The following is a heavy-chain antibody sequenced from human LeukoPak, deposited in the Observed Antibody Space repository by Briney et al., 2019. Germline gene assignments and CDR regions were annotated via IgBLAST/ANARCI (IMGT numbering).Heavy chain of an antibody. CDR1: GYTFNNYA. CDR2: IGGSGAGT. D-gene: IGHD6-13*01. V-gene: IGHV3-23*01. J-gene: IGHJ5*02. CDR3: ARDSSSWRSNWFDP. Sequence: PGGSLRLSCAASGYTFNNYAMSWVRQAPGKGLEWVSAIGGSGAGTYYADSVKGRFTISRDNSKHTLYLQMNNLRAEDTAVYYCARDSSSWRSNWFDPWGQGTLVTVSS.